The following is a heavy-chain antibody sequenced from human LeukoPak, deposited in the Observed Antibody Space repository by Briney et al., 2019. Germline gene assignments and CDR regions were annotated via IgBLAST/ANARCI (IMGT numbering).Heavy chain of an antibody. J-gene: IGHJ5*02. CDR3: AKDIQQLASSQFDP. CDR2: ISWNSGSI. Sequence: GGSLRLSCAASGFTFDDYAMHWVRQAPGKGLEWVSGISWNSGSIGYADSAKGRFTISRDNAKNSLYLQMNSLRAEDTALYYCAKDIQQLASSQFDPWGQGTLVTVSS. CDR1: GFTFDDYA. D-gene: IGHD6-13*01. V-gene: IGHV3-9*01.